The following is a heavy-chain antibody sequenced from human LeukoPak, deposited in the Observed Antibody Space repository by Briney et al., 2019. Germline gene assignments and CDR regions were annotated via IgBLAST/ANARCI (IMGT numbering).Heavy chain of an antibody. D-gene: IGHD2-15*01. V-gene: IGHV1-24*01. J-gene: IGHJ5*02. Sequence: ASVKVSCKVSGYTLTELSMHWARQAPGKGLEWMGGFDPEDGETIYAQKFQGRVTMTEDTSTDTAYMEVSSLRSEDTAVYYCALGGGLRGWFDPWGQGTLVTVSS. CDR3: ALGGGLRGWFDP. CDR1: GYTLTELS. CDR2: FDPEDGET.